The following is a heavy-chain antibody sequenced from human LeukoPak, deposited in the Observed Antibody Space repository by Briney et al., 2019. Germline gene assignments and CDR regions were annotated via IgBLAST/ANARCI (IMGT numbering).Heavy chain of an antibody. V-gene: IGHV4-59*01. CDR3: ARGIIPFRKPFDY. CDR2: IYYSGST. D-gene: IGHD2-15*01. Sequence: SETLSLTCTVSGGSISSYYWSWIRQPPGKGLEWIGYIYYSGSTNYNPSLKSRVTISVDTSKNQFSLKLSSVTAADTAVYYCARGIIPFRKPFDYWGQGTLVTVPS. CDR1: GGSISSYY. J-gene: IGHJ4*02.